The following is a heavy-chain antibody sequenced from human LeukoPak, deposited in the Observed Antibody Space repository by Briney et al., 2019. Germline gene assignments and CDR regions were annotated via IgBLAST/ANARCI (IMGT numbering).Heavy chain of an antibody. V-gene: IGHV1-2*02. CDR1: GYTFTGYY. J-gene: IGHJ6*03. CDR3: ARDQNEYIVVVPAAPWYYMDV. Sequence: ASVKVSCKASGYTFTGYYMHWVRQAPGQGREGMGWINPNSGGTNYAQKFQGRVTMTRDTSISTAYMELSRLRSDDTAVYYCARDQNEYIVVVPAAPWYYMDVWGKGTTVTVSS. CDR2: INPNSGGT. D-gene: IGHD2-2*01.